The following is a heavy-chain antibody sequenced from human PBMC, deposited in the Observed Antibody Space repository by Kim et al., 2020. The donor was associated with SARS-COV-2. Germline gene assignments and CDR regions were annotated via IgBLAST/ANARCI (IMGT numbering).Heavy chain of an antibody. CDR2: TYYMSKWYN. CDR3: ARSNGGYDILTGYYYYGMDV. D-gene: IGHD3-9*01. Sequence: SQTLSLTCAISGDSVSSNSAAWNWIRQSPSRGLEWLGRTYYMSKWYNDYAVSVKSRITINPDTSKNQFSLQLNSVTPEDTAVYYCARSNGGYDILTGYYYYGMDVWGQGTTVTVSS. J-gene: IGHJ6*02. V-gene: IGHV6-1*01. CDR1: GDSVSSNSAA.